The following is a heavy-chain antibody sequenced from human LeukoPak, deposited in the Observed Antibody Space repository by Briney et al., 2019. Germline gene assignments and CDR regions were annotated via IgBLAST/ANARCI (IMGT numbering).Heavy chain of an antibody. Sequence: ASVKVPCKASGYTFTGYYMHWVRQAPGQVLESMGWINPNSCGTNYAQKFQGRVTMTRDTSISTAYMELSRLRSDDTAVYYCARDFAGTTVAFDYWGQGTLVTVSS. J-gene: IGHJ4*02. CDR3: ARDFAGTTVAFDY. D-gene: IGHD1-1*01. CDR2: INPNSCGT. V-gene: IGHV1-2*02. CDR1: GYTFTGYY.